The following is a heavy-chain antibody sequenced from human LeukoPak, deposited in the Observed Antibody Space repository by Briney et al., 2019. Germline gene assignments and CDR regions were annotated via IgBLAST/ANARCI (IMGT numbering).Heavy chain of an antibody. CDR2: INPNSGGT. D-gene: IGHD2-21*01. J-gene: IGHJ4*02. CDR3: ARDVAWTKFDY. CDR1: GYTFSGYY. Sequence: ASVKVSCKTSGYTFSGYYMHWVRQAPGQGLEWMGWINPNSGGTNYAQKFQGRVTMTRDTSISTAYMELSRLRSDDTAVYYCARDVAWTKFDYWGQGTLVTVSS. V-gene: IGHV1-2*02.